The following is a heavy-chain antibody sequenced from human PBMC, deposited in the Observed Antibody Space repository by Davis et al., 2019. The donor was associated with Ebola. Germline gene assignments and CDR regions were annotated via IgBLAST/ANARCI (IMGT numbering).Heavy chain of an antibody. CDR1: GYTFTGYY. D-gene: IGHD1-26*01. CDR2: INPNSGGT. CDR3: ARGGGRSIVGASTGTYYYYGMDV. J-gene: IGHJ6*02. V-gene: IGHV1-2*04. Sequence: AASVKVSCKASGYTFTGYYMHWVRQAPGQGLEWMGWINPNSGGTNYAQKFQGWVTMTRDTSISTAYMELSSLRSEDTAVYYCARGGGRSIVGASTGTYYYYGMDVWGQGTTVTVSS.